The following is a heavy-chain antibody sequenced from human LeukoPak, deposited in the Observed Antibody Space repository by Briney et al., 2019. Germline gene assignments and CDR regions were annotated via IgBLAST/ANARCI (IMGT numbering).Heavy chain of an antibody. V-gene: IGHV1-2*02. CDR1: GYTFTGYY. CDR2: INPNSGGT. J-gene: IGHJ4*02. D-gene: IGHD2-2*01. Sequence: ASVKVSCKASGYTFTGYYMHWVRQAPGRGLEWMGWINPNSGGTNYAQKFQGRVTMTRDTSISTAYMELSRLRSDDTAVYYCARDLYCSSTSCYEAKTGDYWGQGTLVTVSS. CDR3: ARDLYCSSTSCYEAKTGDY.